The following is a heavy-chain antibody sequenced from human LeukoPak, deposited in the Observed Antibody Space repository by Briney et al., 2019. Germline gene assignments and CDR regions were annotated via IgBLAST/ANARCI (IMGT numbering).Heavy chain of an antibody. CDR1: GYTFTSYG. D-gene: IGHD3-22*01. J-gene: IGHJ4*02. CDR2: ISAYNGNT. V-gene: IGHV1-18*01. CDR3: ASYYNRALDY. Sequence: ASVKVSCKASGYTFTSYGISWVRQAPGQGLEWMGWISAYNGNTNYAQKFQGRVTMTRNTSISTAYMELSSLRSEDTAVYYCASYYNRALDYWGQGTLVTVSS.